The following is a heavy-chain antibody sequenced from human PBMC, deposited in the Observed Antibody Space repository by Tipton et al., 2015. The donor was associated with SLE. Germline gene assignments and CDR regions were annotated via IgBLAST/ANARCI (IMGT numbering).Heavy chain of an antibody. CDR1: GGSFSGYY. J-gene: IGHJ5*02. CDR3: ARVVTGYYDILTGLNWFDP. Sequence: TLSLTCAVYGGSFSGYYWSWIRQPPGKGLEWIGEINHSGSTNYNPSLKSRVTISVDTSKNQFSLKLSSVTAADTAVYYCARVVTGYYDILTGLNWFDPWGQGTLVTVSS. CDR2: INHSGST. V-gene: IGHV4-34*01. D-gene: IGHD3-9*01.